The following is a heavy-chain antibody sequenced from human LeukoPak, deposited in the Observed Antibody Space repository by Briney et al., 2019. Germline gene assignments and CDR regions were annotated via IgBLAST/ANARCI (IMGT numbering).Heavy chain of an antibody. CDR2: IYHSGST. D-gene: IGHD6-13*01. Sequence: PSQTLSLTCTVSGGSISSGGYYWSWIRQPPGKGLEWIGYIYHSGSTYYNPSLKSRVTISVDRSKNQFSLKLSSVTAADTAVYYCARGRWVEGKQQPFYYYYYMDVWGKGTTVTVSS. CDR1: GGSISSGGYY. J-gene: IGHJ6*03. V-gene: IGHV4-30-2*01. CDR3: ARGRWVEGKQQPFYYYYYMDV.